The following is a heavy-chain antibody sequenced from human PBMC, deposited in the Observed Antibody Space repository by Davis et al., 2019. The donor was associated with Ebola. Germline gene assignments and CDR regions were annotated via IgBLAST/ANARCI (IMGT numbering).Heavy chain of an antibody. CDR3: ARGRDGYNYAAFDI. D-gene: IGHD5-24*01. J-gene: IGHJ3*02. Sequence: ASVKVSCKASGYTFTSYGISWVRQAPGQGLEWMGWISAYNGNTNYEQKLQGRVTMTTDTSTSTAYIELRSLRSDDTAVYYCARGRDGYNYAAFDIWGQGTMVTVSS. V-gene: IGHV1-18*01. CDR2: ISAYNGNT. CDR1: GYTFTSYG.